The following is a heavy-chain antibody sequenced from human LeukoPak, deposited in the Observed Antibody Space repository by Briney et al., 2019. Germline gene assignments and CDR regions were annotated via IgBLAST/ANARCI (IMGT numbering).Heavy chain of an antibody. Sequence: ASVKVSCKASGYTFTSYYMHWVRQAPGQGLEWMGIINPSGGSPTYAQKLQGRVTMTRDTSTSTVYMELNSLRSEDTAVYHCAREVGGRNDYWGQGTLVTVSS. D-gene: IGHD3-16*01. J-gene: IGHJ4*02. CDR3: AREVGGRNDY. CDR2: INPSGGSP. CDR1: GYTFTSYY. V-gene: IGHV1-46*04.